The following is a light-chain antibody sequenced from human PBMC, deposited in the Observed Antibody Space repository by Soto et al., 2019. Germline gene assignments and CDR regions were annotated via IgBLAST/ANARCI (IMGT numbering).Light chain of an antibody. V-gene: IGLV2-11*01. CDR3: CSYAGNYVV. J-gene: IGLJ2*01. CDR1: SSDVGGYNY. Sequence: QSALTQPRSVSGSPGQSVTISCTGTSSDVGGYNYVSWYQQHPDKAPKLMIYDVTKRPSGVPDRFSGSKSGNTASLTISGIQAEDEADYYCCSYAGNYVVFGGGTKLTVL. CDR2: DVT.